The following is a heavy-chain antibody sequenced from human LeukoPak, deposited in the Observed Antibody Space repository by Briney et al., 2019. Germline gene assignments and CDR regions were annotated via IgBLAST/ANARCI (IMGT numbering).Heavy chain of an antibody. CDR1: GFTFSKNA. J-gene: IGHJ4*02. CDR3: AKGDYYGSGLDY. V-gene: IGHV3-30*02. CDR2: IRYDGGNA. Sequence: GSLRLSCAASGFTFSKNAMHWVRQAPGKGLVWVAYIRYDGGNAYYVDSVKGRFTISRDNSKDTLYLQMNGLRPEDTAVYFCAKGDYYGSGLDYWGQGAPVTVSS. D-gene: IGHD3-10*01.